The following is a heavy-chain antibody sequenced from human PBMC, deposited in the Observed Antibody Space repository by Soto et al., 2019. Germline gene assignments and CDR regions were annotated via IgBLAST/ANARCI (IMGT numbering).Heavy chain of an antibody. CDR1: GFTFSSYA. J-gene: IGHJ4*02. CDR2: ISGSGGST. V-gene: IGHV3-23*01. CDR3: AKDRYCSSTSCYRPTDPGDY. Sequence: EVQLLESGGGLVQPGGSLRLSCAASGFTFSSYAMSWVRQAPGKGLEWVSAISGSGGSTYYADSVKGRFTISRDNSKNTLYLQMNSLRAEDTAVYYCAKDRYCSSTSCYRPTDPGDYWGQGTLVTVSS. D-gene: IGHD2-2*02.